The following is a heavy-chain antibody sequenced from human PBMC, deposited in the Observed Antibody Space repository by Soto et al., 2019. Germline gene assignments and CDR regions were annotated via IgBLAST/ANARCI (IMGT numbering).Heavy chain of an antibody. CDR3: ARQPDYNILTGYFYYFDY. CDR2: IYPGDSDT. V-gene: IGHV5-51*01. CDR1: GYSFTTYW. D-gene: IGHD3-9*01. Sequence: LKISCKTSGYSFTTYWIGWVRQMPGKGLEWMGIIYPGDSDTRYSPSFQGQVTISVDESISTAYLQWSSLKASDTAMYFCARQPDYNILTGYFYYFDYWGQGTLVTVSS. J-gene: IGHJ4*02.